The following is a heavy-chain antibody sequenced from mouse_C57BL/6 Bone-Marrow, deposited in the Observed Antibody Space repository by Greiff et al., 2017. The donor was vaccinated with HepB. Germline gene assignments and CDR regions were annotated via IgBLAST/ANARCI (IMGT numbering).Heavy chain of an antibody. CDR2: IYPRDGST. V-gene: IGHV1-85*01. D-gene: IGHD2-3*01. Sequence: QVQLQQSGPELVKPGASVKLSCKASGYTFTSYDINWVKQRPGQGLEWIGWIYPRDGSTKYNEKFKGKATLTVDTSSSTAYMELHSLTSEDSAVYFCARSGSYEPFAYWGQGTLVTVSA. CDR3: ARSGSYEPFAY. J-gene: IGHJ3*01. CDR1: GYTFTSYD.